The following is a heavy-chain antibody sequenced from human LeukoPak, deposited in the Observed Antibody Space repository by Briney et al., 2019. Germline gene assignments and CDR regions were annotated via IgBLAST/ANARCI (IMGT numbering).Heavy chain of an antibody. V-gene: IGHV3-30*18. D-gene: IGHD3-9*01. CDR2: ISYDGSNK. Sequence: PGRSLRLSCAASGFTFSSYGMHWVRQAPGKGLEWVAVISYDGSNKYYADSVKGRFTISRDNSKNTLYLQMNSLRAEDTAVYYCAKGGLRYFDWSYYYYYYGMDVWGQGTTVTVSS. CDR1: GFTFSSYG. J-gene: IGHJ6*02. CDR3: AKGGLRYFDWSYYYYYYGMDV.